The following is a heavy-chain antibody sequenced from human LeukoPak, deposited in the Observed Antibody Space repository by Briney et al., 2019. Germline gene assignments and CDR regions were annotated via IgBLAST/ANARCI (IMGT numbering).Heavy chain of an antibody. CDR3: AANYDSSGYYHNWFDP. V-gene: IGHV3-9*01. CDR2: IRWDSGNI. Sequence: ARSLTLSCAASTFTFDDYAMHWVRQAPGKGLEWVSGIRWDSGNIGYAGSVKGRFTISRDNATNSLYLQVNRLRAADPALYYRAANYDSSGYYHNWFDPWGRGTLVTVSS. D-gene: IGHD3-22*01. CDR1: TFTFDDYA. J-gene: IGHJ5*02.